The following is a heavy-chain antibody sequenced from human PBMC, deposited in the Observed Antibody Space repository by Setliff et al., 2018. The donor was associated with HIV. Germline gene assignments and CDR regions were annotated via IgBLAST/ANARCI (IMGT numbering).Heavy chain of an antibody. CDR3: ARIPRADYYDSSGYFYFDY. V-gene: IGHV2-26*02. CDR2: IFSNDEK. Sequence: ETLSLTCAVYGGSFSGYYWSWIRQPPGKGLEWLAHIFSNDEKSYSTSLKSRLAISKDTYKSQVVLTMTNMDPVDTGTYYCARIPRADYYDSSGYFYFDYWGQGTLVTVSS. J-gene: IGHJ4*02. CDR1: GGSFSGYYW. D-gene: IGHD3-22*01.